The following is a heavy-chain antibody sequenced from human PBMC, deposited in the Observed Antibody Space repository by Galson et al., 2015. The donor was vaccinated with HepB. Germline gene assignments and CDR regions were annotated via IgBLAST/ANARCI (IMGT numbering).Heavy chain of an antibody. D-gene: IGHD5-18*01. CDR2: IGTAGDP. V-gene: IGHV3-13*05. CDR1: GFTFSSYD. Sequence: SLRLSCAASGFTFSSYDMHWVRQATGKGLEWVSAIGTAGDPYYPGSVKGQFTISRENAKNSLYLQMNSLRAGDTAVYYCAGVSDPTPGGYSYGTDAYWYFDLWGRGTLVTVSS. J-gene: IGHJ2*01. CDR3: AGVSDPTPGGYSYGTDAYWYFDL.